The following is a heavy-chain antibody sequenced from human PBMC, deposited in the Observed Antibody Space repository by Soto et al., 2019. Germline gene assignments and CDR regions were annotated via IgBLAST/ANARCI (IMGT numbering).Heavy chain of an antibody. CDR2: ISGSGGST. D-gene: IGHD6-25*01. CDR3: AKDNPAGDSSGKARLDY. CDR1: GFTFSSYA. V-gene: IGHV3-23*01. Sequence: PGGSLRLSCAASGFTFSSYAMSWVRQAPGKGLEWVSAISGSGGSTYYADSVKGRFTISRDNSKNTLYLQMNSLRAEDTAVYYCAKDNPAGDSSGKARLDYWGQGTLVTVSS. J-gene: IGHJ4*02.